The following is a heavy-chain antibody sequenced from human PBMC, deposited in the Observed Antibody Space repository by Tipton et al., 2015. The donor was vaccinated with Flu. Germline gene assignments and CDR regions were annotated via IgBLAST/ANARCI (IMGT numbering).Heavy chain of an antibody. Sequence: TLSLTCTVAGASVNSGSYYWTWIRQPPGKGLEWIGHISYSGITNYNPSLTSRVTISADTSKNQFSLNLISVTTADTAVYFCARGLGSFDFWSCSDYWGQGTLVTVSS. V-gene: IGHV4-61*01. CDR1: GASVNSGSYY. CDR3: ARGLGSFDFWSCSDY. D-gene: IGHD3-3*01. CDR2: ISYSGIT. J-gene: IGHJ4*02.